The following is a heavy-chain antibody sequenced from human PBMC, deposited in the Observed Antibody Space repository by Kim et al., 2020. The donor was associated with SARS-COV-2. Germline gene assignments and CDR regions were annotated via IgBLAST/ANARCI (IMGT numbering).Heavy chain of an antibody. CDR1: GGSISSSSYY. D-gene: IGHD3-10*01. V-gene: IGHV4-39*01. J-gene: IGHJ4*02. CDR3: ARQGEGFGELYHFDY. CDR2: IYYSGST. Sequence: SETLSLTCTVSGGSISSSSYYWVWIRQPPGKGLEWIGSIYYSGSTYYNPSLKSRVTISVDTSKNQFSLKLSSVTAADTAVYYCARQGEGFGELYHFDYWGQGTLVTVSS.